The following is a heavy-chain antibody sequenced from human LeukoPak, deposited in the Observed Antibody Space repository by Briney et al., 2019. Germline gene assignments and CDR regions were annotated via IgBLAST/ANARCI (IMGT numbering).Heavy chain of an antibody. CDR1: GFTFNDYW. CDR2: INDLGTAT. Sequence: GGSLRLSCVGSGFTFNDYWIHWVRQAPGKGLVWVSGINDLGTATYYADSVKGRFTISRDNAKNTVSLQMNSLSAEDTAVYYCASVFDSWGQGFLVTVSS. J-gene: IGHJ4*02. CDR3: ASVFDS. V-gene: IGHV3-74*01.